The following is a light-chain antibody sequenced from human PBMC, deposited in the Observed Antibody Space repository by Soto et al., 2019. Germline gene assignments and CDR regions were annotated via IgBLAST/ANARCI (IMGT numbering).Light chain of an antibody. J-gene: IGLJ1*01. V-gene: IGLV2-14*01. CDR2: DVS. Sequence: QSALTRPASVSGSPGQSITISCTGTSSDVGGYNYVSWYQQHPGKAPKLMIYDVSNRPSGVSNRFSGSKSGNTASLTISGLQAEDEADYYCSSYTSSSTLYVFGTGTMVTVL. CDR1: SSDVGGYNY. CDR3: SSYTSSSTLYV.